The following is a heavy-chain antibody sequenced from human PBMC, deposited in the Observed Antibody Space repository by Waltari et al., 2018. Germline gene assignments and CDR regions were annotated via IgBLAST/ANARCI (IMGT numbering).Heavy chain of an antibody. CDR1: GGSFSGYY. CDR2: INHSGST. V-gene: IGHV4-34*01. Sequence: QVQLQQWGAGLLKPSETLSLTCAVYGGSFSGYYWSWIRQPPGKGLEWIGEINHSGSTNYNPSLKSRVTISVDTSKNQFSLKLSSVTAADTAVYYCARALYSSSWRRNWFDPWGQGTLVTVSS. D-gene: IGHD6-13*01. CDR3: ARALYSSSWRRNWFDP. J-gene: IGHJ5*02.